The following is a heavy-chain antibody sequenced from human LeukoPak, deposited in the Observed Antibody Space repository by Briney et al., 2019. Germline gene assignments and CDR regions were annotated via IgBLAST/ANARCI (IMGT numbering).Heavy chain of an antibody. V-gene: IGHV3-23*01. Sequence: GGSLRLSCAASGFTFSSYAMSWVRQAPGKGLEWFSAISGSGGSTYYADSVKGRFTISRDNPKNMFFLQMNLLTVEDTAIYYCAREATWGQWYFDHWGQGTPVTVSS. CDR1: GFTFSSYA. CDR2: ISGSGGST. J-gene: IGHJ4*02. CDR3: AREATWGQWYFDH. D-gene: IGHD6-19*01.